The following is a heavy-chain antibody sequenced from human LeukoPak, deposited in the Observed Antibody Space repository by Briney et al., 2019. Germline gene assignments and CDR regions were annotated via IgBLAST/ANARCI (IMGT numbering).Heavy chain of an antibody. V-gene: IGHV4-61*02. CDR3: ARDRVRGVIRTNAFDI. D-gene: IGHD3-10*01. CDR1: GGSISSGSYY. Sequence: SQTLSLTCTVSGGSISSGSYYWSWIRQPAGKGLEWIGRIYTSGSTNYNPSLKSRVTISVDTSKNQFSLKLSSVTAADTAVYYCARDRVRGVIRTNAFDIWGQGTMVTVSS. CDR2: IYTSGST. J-gene: IGHJ3*02.